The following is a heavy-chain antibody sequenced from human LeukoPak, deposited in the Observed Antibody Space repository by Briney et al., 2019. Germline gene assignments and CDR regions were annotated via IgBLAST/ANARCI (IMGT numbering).Heavy chain of an antibody. V-gene: IGHV3-23*01. CDR2: ISGSGGST. CDR3: FVVSGSYQSNY. D-gene: IGHD1-26*01. CDR1: GFTFSSYA. J-gene: IGHJ4*02. Sequence: GGSLRLSCAASGFTFSSYAMSWVRQAPGKGLEWVSAISGSGGSTYYADSVKGRFTISRDNSKNTLYPQMNSLRAEDTAVYYCFVVSGSYQSNYWGQGTLVTVSS.